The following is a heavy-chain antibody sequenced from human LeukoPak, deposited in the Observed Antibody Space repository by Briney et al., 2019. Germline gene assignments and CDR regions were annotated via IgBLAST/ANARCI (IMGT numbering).Heavy chain of an antibody. CDR2: ISGNSASI. Sequence: PGGSRSLSCAAYGFAFDDYAMHWVRQPPGKGLEWVAGISGNSASIAYAGSGKGRFTISRDNAKNSLYLQLNSLRAEVTAWYYYAKRSSGYYHDGFDIWGQGTMVTVSS. D-gene: IGHD3-22*01. CDR1: GFAFDDYA. CDR3: AKRSSGYYHDGFDI. J-gene: IGHJ3*02. V-gene: IGHV3-9*01.